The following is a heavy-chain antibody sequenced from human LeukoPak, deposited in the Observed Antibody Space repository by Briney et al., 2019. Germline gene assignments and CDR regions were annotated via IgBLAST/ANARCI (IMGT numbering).Heavy chain of an antibody. D-gene: IGHD6-19*01. CDR3: ASGKQWLAFDS. V-gene: IGHV4-61*02. CDR1: GGSISSGSYY. Sequence: KTSQTLSLTCTVSGGSISSGSYYWSWIRQPAGKGLEWIGRIYTSGSTNYNPSLKSRVTISVDTSKNQFSLKLSSVTAADTAVYYCASGKQWLAFDSWGQGTLVTVSS. CDR2: IYTSGST. J-gene: IGHJ4*02.